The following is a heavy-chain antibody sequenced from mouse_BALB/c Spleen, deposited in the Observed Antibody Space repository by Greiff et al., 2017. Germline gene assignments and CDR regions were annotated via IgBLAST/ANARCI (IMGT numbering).Heavy chain of an antibody. V-gene: IGHV2-9*02. CDR3: ASELGGFAY. CDR1: GFSLTSYG. CDR2: IWAGGRT. D-gene: IGHD4-1*01. Sequence: VQLVESGPGLVAPSQSLSITCTVSGFSLTSYGVHWVRQPPGKGLEWLGVIWAGGRTNYNSTLMSRLTITKDNSKSQVFLKMNSLQTDDTAMYYCASELGGFAYWGQGTLVTVSA. J-gene: IGHJ3*01.